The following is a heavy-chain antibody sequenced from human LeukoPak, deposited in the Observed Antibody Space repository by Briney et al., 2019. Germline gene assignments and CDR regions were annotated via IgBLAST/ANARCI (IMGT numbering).Heavy chain of an antibody. D-gene: IGHD6-13*01. J-gene: IGHJ4*02. V-gene: IGHV4-34*01. CDR2: INHSGST. CDR1: GGFFSGYY. CDR3: ARDRGDGDYSSSWYPPPVDY. Sequence: PSETLSLTCAVYGGFFSGYYLTWIRQPPGKGLEWIGEINHSGSTDYNPSLKSRVTISVDKSKNQFSLKLSSVTAADTAVYYCARDRGDGDYSSSWYPPPVDYWGQGTLVTVSS.